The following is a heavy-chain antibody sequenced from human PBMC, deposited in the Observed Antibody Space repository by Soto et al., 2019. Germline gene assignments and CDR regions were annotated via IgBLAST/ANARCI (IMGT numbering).Heavy chain of an antibody. CDR1: GFTFSSHA. CDR3: AKDLNGSPGY. V-gene: IGHV3-30*04. CDR2: ISGSGYDK. Sequence: GGSLRLSCAASGFTFSSHAMGWLRQAPGTGPEWVAVISGSGYDKYYADSVKGRFTISRDNSKNTLYLQMNSLRAEDTAVYYCAKDLNGSPGYWGQGTLVTVSS. J-gene: IGHJ4*02. D-gene: IGHD2-8*01.